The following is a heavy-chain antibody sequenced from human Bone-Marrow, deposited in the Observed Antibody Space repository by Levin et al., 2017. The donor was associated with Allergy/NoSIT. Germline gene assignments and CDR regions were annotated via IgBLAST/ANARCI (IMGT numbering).Heavy chain of an antibody. D-gene: IGHD4-17*01. CDR3: AFGDQSFYFDY. J-gene: IGHJ4*02. Sequence: LSLTCAASGFIFSKYGMHWVRQAPGKGLEWVAVIWRDGSNKNYADSVKGRFTISRDNSKNTVSLEMNSLRAEDTAVYYCAFGDQSFYFDYWGQGTPVTVSS. CDR2: IWRDGSNK. V-gene: IGHV3-33*01. CDR1: GFIFSKYG.